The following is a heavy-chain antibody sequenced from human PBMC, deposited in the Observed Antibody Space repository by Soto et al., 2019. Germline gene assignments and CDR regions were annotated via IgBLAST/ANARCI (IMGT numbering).Heavy chain of an antibody. CDR1: GDSVSGNRVA. Sequence: QVQLQQSGPGLVEPSQTLSLTCAISGDSVSGNRVAWNWIRQSPSRGLEWLGRTLFRSRWYCDYAVSVRSRITINTDTSKNHFSLQLNSVTPEDTAVYYCARDFDGSRLDSWGQGALVTVSS. D-gene: IGHD1-26*01. CDR3: ARDFDGSRLDS. CDR2: TLFRSRWYC. V-gene: IGHV6-1*01. J-gene: IGHJ4*02.